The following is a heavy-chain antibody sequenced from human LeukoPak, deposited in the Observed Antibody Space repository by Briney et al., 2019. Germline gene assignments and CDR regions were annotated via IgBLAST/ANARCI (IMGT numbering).Heavy chain of an antibody. CDR3: AKKRGYDSSGYSFDY. D-gene: IGHD3-22*01. Sequence: GGSLRLSCAASGFTFSSYAMSWVRQAPGKGLEWVSVISGSGGSTDYADSVKGRFTISRDNSKNTLYLQMNSLRAEDTALYYCAKKRGYDSSGYSFDYWGQGALVTVSS. J-gene: IGHJ4*02. V-gene: IGHV3-23*01. CDR2: ISGSGGST. CDR1: GFTFSSYA.